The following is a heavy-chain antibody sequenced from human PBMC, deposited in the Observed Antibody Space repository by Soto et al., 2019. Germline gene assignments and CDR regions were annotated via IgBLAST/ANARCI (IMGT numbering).Heavy chain of an antibody. CDR3: TRRGCSTTGCYFN. V-gene: IGHV3-74*03. J-gene: IGHJ4*02. Sequence: EVRLVESGGDLVQPGGSLRLSCAASGFPFSSYWMHWVRQAPGKGLVWVSRINGDGSSITYADSVKGRFTISRDNAKNTLYLPLNSLRDEDAAVYYCTRRGCSTTGCYFNWGRGTLVTVSS. CDR2: INGDGSSI. D-gene: IGHD2-2*01. CDR1: GFPFSSYW.